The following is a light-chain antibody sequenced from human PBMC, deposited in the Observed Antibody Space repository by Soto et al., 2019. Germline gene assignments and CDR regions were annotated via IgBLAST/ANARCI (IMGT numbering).Light chain of an antibody. CDR2: DVT. V-gene: IGLV2-14*03. Sequence: QSVLTQPASVSGSPGQSITISCTGTSSDVGGYDYVSWYQHHPGKAPKLMIYDVTIRPSGVSNRFSGSKSGNTASLTISGLQAEDEADYCCSSDTSSSTLHVVFGGGTKVTVL. CDR1: SSDVGGYDY. CDR3: SSDTSSSTLHVV. J-gene: IGLJ2*01.